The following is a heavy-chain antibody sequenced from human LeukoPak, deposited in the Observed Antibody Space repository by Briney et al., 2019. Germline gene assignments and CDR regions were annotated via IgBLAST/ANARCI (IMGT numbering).Heavy chain of an antibody. D-gene: IGHD1-26*01. CDR1: GYTFTGYY. Sequence: ASVKVSCKASGYTFTGYYMHWVRQAPGQGLEWMGWINAGNGNTKYSQKFQGRVTITRDTSGSTAYMELSSLRSEDTAVYYCARDRVPRIVGATKGWFDPWGQGTLVTVSS. CDR2: INAGNGNT. CDR3: ARDRVPRIVGATKGWFDP. V-gene: IGHV1-3*01. J-gene: IGHJ5*02.